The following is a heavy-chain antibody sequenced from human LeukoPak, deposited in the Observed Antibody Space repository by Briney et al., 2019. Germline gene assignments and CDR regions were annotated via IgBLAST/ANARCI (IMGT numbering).Heavy chain of an antibody. V-gene: IGHV1-69*13. CDR2: IIPIFGTA. J-gene: IGHJ5*02. D-gene: IGHD2-21*02. CDR3: ATSAYCGSDCYSSWFDP. Sequence: GASVKVSCKASGGTFSSYAISWVRQAPGQGLEWMGGIIPIFGTANYAQKFQGRVTITAAESTTTAYMELSSLRSDDTAMYYCATSAYCGSDCYSSWFDPWGQGALVTVSS. CDR1: GGTFSSYA.